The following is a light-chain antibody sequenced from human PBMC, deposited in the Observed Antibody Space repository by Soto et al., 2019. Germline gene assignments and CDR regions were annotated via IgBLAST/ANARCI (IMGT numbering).Light chain of an antibody. V-gene: IGKV3-15*01. Sequence: ETVMTQSPATLSVSPGERATLSCRASQGVTSSLAWYQQTPGQAPRLLIYDVSTRATGIPARFSGSGSGTEFILTISSLQSEDFAVYYCQQYIYWPRTFGQGTRVEI. CDR1: QGVTSS. CDR3: QQYIYWPRT. J-gene: IGKJ1*01. CDR2: DVS.